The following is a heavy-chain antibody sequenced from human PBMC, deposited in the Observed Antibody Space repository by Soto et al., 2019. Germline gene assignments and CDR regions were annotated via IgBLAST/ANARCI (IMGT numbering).Heavy chain of an antibody. J-gene: IGHJ3*02. CDR3: AGRTVASSWTSDI. CDR2: INGGGDST. D-gene: IGHD6-19*01. Sequence: SLRLSCAASGFPFSSHAINWVRQAPGKGLEWVSSINGGGDSTYSADSVKGRFTISRNTVFLQMNSLRADDTAIYFCAGRTVASSWTSDIWGQGTLVTVSS. CDR1: GFPFSSHA. V-gene: IGHV3-23*01.